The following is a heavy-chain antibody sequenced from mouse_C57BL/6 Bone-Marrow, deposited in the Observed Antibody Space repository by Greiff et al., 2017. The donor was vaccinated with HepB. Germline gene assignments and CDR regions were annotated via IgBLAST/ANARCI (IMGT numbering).Heavy chain of an antibody. CDR1: GYSFTDYN. CDR3: ARWLLRSQPTAPYAMDY. V-gene: IGHV1-39*01. J-gene: IGHJ4*01. CDR2: INPNYGTT. Sequence: VHVKQSGPELVKPGASVKISCKASGYSFTDYNMNWVKQSNGKSLEWIGVINPNYGTTSYNQKFKGKATLTVDQSSSTAYMQLNSLTSEDSAVYYCARWLLRSQPTAPYAMDYWGQGTSVTVSS. D-gene: IGHD1-1*01.